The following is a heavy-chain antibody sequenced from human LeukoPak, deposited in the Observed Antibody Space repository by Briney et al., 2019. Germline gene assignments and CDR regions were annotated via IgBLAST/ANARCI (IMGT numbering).Heavy chain of an antibody. V-gene: IGHV4-4*07. CDR3: ARDDPGGVRGVLSPLDY. Sequence: SETLSLTCAVYGGSFSGYYWSWIRQPAGKGLEWIGRIYTSGSTNYNPSLKSRVTMSVDTSKNQFSLKLSSVTAADTAVYYCARDDPGGVRGVLSPLDYWGQGTLVTVSS. D-gene: IGHD3-10*01. CDR2: IYTSGST. J-gene: IGHJ4*02. CDR1: GGSFSGYY.